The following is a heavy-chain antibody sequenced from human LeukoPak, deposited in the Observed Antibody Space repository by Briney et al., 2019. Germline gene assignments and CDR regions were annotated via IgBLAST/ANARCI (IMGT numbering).Heavy chain of an antibody. D-gene: IGHD2-15*01. V-gene: IGHV3-23*01. CDR3: AKYCSGGNCYSGLY. Sequence: GGSLRLSCAASGFTLSSYAMTWVRQAPGKGLEWVSTFRSSGGSTYYADSVKGRFTISRDSSKNTLFLQMNSLRAEDTAVYYCAKYCSGGNCYSGLYWGQGTLVTVSS. CDR2: FRSSGGST. CDR1: GFTLSSYA. J-gene: IGHJ4*02.